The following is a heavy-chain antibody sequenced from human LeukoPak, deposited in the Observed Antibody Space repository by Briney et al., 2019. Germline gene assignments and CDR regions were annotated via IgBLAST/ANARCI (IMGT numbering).Heavy chain of an antibody. Sequence: GGSLRLSCAASGFTVSSNYMTWVRQAPGKGLEWVSVIYSGGSTYYADSVKGRFTIPRDNSKNTLYLQMNSLRAEDTAVYYCANGLIGGYYYMDVWGKGTTVTVSS. CDR2: IYSGGST. CDR3: ANGLIGGYYYMDV. J-gene: IGHJ6*03. D-gene: IGHD2/OR15-2a*01. V-gene: IGHV3-53*01. CDR1: GFTVSSNY.